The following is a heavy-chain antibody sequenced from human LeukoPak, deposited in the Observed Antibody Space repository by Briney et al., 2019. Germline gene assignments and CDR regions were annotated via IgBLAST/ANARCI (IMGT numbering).Heavy chain of an antibody. D-gene: IGHD3-22*01. V-gene: IGHV4-39*01. J-gene: IGHJ5*02. CDR2: IYYSGSS. Sequence: PSETLSLTCSVSGGSIRSSSHYWGWIRQPPGTGLEWIGTIYYSGSSYYNPSLESRVTISVDTSKNQFSLKLISVTAADTAVYYCATLSSGYPSWFDPWGQGTLVTVSS. CDR1: GGSIRSSSHY. CDR3: ATLSSGYPSWFDP.